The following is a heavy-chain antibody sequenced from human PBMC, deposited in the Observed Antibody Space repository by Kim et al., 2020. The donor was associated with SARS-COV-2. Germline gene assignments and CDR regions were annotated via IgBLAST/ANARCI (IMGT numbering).Heavy chain of an antibody. Sequence: GGSLRLSCAASGFTFSSYGMHWVRQAPGKGLEWVAVISYDGSNKYYADSVKGRFTISRDNSKNTLYLQMNSLRAEDTAVYYCATGSGSYYNLTFDYWGQG. CDR2: ISYDGSNK. CDR3: ATGSGSYYNLTFDY. J-gene: IGHJ4*02. V-gene: IGHV3-33*05. D-gene: IGHD3-10*01. CDR1: GFTFSSYG.